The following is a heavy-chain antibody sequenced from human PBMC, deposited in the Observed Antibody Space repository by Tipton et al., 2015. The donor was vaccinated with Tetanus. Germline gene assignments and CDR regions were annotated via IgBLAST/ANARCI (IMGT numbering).Heavy chain of an antibody. Sequence: TLSLTCTVSGGSITSYYWTWIRQPPGKGLEWIGYIYDSYDSGSTKYNPSLKSRVTMSVDTSMNQVSLNLTSVTAADSAVYFCARHSGWFNFYSGVDVWGQGTTVTVSS. J-gene: IGHJ6*02. CDR1: GGSITSYY. D-gene: IGHD6-19*01. CDR2: IYDSYDSGST. V-gene: IGHV4-59*01. CDR3: ARHSGWFNFYSGVDV.